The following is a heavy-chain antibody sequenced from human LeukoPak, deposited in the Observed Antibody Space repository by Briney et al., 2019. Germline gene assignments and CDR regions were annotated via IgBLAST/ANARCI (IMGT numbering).Heavy chain of an antibody. J-gene: IGHJ4*02. CDR1: GFTFSGHA. V-gene: IGHV3-30*04. D-gene: IGHD2-2*01. CDR2: ISYDGRNE. CDR3: ARQDCSPSCYLAY. Sequence: GGSLRLSCAASGFTFSGHAMHWARQTPGKGLEWVAVISYDGRNEYYADSVKGRFTISRDNSKNTLFLQMNSLRAEDMALYYCARQDCSPSCYLAYWGQGTLVTVSS.